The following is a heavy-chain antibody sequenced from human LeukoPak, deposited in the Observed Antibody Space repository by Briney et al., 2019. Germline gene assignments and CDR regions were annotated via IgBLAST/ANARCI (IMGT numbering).Heavy chain of an antibody. D-gene: IGHD2-2*01. J-gene: IGHJ6*02. V-gene: IGHV6-1*01. Sequence: SQTLSLTCAISGDSVSSNSAAWNWIRQSPSRGLEWLGRTYYRSKWYNDYAVSVKSRITINPDTSKNQFSLQLNSVTPEDTAVYYCARIVVVPAAGYYYGMDVWGQGTTVTVSS. CDR1: GDSVSSNSAA. CDR3: ARIVVVPAAGYYYGMDV. CDR2: TYYRSKWYN.